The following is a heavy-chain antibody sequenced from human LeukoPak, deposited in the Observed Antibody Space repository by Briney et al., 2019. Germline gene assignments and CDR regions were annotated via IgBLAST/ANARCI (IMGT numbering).Heavy chain of an antibody. CDR1: GGSISSGGYR. V-gene: IGHV4-31*11. CDR2: INYSGST. CDR3: ARVPSGTFDY. J-gene: IGHJ4*02. Sequence: SETLSLTCAVSGGSISSGGYRWTWIRQYPGKGLEWIGYINYSGSTYYNPSLKSRVTISVDTSKNQFSLKLSSVTAADTAVYYCARVPSGTFDYWGQGTLVTVSS.